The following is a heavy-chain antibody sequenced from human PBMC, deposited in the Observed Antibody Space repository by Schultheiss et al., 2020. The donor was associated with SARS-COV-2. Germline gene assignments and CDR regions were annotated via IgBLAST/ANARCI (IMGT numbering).Heavy chain of an antibody. V-gene: IGHV4-34*01. D-gene: IGHD2-2*01. CDR3: ARGTRSSRRENAFDI. CDR1: GGSFSGYY. J-gene: IGHJ3*02. CDR2: INHSGST. Sequence: SETLSLTCAVYGGSFSGYYWSWIRQPPGKGLEWIGEINHSGSTNYNPSLKSLVTISVDTSKNQFSLKLSSVTAADTAVYYCARGTRSSRRENAFDIWGQGTMVTVSS.